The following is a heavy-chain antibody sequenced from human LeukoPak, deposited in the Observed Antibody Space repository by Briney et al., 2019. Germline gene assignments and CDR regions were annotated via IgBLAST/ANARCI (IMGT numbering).Heavy chain of an antibody. CDR2: IYYSGST. J-gene: IGHJ4*02. V-gene: IGHV4-59*01. CDR1: GGSISSYY. CDR3: ARGLGGREGYNYCFDY. D-gene: IGHD5-24*01. Sequence: ASETLSLTCTVSGGSISSYYWSWIRQPPGKGLEWIGYIYYSGSTNYNPSLKSRVTISVDTSKNQFSLKLSSVTAADTAVYYCARGLGGREGYNYCFDYWGQGTLVTVSS.